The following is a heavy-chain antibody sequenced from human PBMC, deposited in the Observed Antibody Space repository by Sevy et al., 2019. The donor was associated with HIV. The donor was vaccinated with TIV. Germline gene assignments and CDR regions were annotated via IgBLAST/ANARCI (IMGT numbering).Heavy chain of an antibody. Sequence: SETLSPTCAVHDGSFSGYYWNWIRQLPGKGLEWIGEINESGITYYNPSLKSRVTISVDTSKKQFSLKRNSVTAVDSAVYFCARSPPVVVVPGAPSWFDPWGQGTLVTVSS. V-gene: IGHV4-34*01. J-gene: IGHJ5*02. D-gene: IGHD2-2*01. CDR2: INESGIT. CDR3: ARSPPVVVVPGAPSWFDP. CDR1: DGSFSGYY.